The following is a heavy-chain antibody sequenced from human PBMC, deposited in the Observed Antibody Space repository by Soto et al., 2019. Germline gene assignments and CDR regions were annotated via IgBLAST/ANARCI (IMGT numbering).Heavy chain of an antibody. CDR2: IYYSGST. CDR1: GGSISSGGYY. Sequence: QVQLQESGPGLVKPSQTLSLTCTVSGGSISSGGYYWSWIRQHPGKGLEWIGYIYYSGSTYYNPSLKSRVTIQVDTSKNQFSLKMSSVTAADTSVYYCARDPRSGYDSSGYYYTGDFDIWGQGTMVTVSS. D-gene: IGHD3-22*01. J-gene: IGHJ3*02. CDR3: ARDPRSGYDSSGYYYTGDFDI. V-gene: IGHV4-31*03.